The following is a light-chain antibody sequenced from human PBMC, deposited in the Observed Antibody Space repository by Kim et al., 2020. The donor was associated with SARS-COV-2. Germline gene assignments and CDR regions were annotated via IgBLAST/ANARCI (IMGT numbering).Light chain of an antibody. V-gene: IGLV1-40*01. CDR3: QSYDSSLSGPWV. CDR2: GNS. Sequence: QSVLTQPPSVSGAPGQRVTISCTGSSSNIGAGYDVHWYQQLPGTAPKLLIYGNSNRPSGVPDRFSGSKSGTSASLAFAGLQAEDEADYYCQSYDSSLSGPWVFGGGTQLTVL. J-gene: IGLJ3*02. CDR1: SSNIGAGYD.